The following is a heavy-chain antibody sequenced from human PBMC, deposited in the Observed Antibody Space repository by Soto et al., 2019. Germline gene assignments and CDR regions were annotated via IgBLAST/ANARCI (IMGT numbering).Heavy chain of an antibody. CDR2: MNPNSGNT. CDR1: GYTFTSYD. CDR3: ARANTSSGMDV. V-gene: IGHV1-8*01. J-gene: IGHJ6*02. Sequence: QVQLVQSGAEVKKPGASVKVSCKASGYTFTSYDINWVRQATGQGLEWMGWMNPNSGNTGYAQKFQGRVTMSRNTSLSTAYMELRRLISEDTAVNYSARANTSSGMDVRGQGTTVTVSS.